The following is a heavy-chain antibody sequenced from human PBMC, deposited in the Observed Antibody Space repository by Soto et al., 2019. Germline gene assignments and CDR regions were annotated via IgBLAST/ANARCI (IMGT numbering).Heavy chain of an antibody. J-gene: IGHJ3*02. CDR1: GFTVSSHA. Sequence: EVQVLESGGGLVQPGGSLRLSCEGSGFTVSSHAMTWIRQAPGKGPEWVSTVTADGGTYYADSVKGRFAMSRDTSDNTLYLQMNSLGAEDTAAYYCAPHVSCSGGSCHYDAFAIRGQGTMVTVSS. D-gene: IGHD2-15*01. CDR3: APHVSCSGGSCHYDAFAI. CDR2: VTADGGT. V-gene: IGHV3-23*01.